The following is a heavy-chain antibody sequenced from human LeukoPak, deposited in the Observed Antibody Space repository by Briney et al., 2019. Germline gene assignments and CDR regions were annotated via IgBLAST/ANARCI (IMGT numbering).Heavy chain of an antibody. Sequence: SETLSLTCTVSGGSISSRSYYWGWIRQPPGKGLEWIGSMYYSGNTYYNPSLKSRVTISVDTSKNQFSLKLSSVTAADTAVYYCARKVRPDYSRFDYWRQGTLVTVSS. CDR1: GGSISSRSYY. CDR3: ARKVRPDYSRFDY. CDR2: MYYSGNT. D-gene: IGHD4/OR15-4a*01. V-gene: IGHV4-39*01. J-gene: IGHJ4*02.